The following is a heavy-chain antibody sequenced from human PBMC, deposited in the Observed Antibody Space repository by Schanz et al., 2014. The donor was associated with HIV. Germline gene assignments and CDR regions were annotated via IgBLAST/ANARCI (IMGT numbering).Heavy chain of an antibody. CDR2: ISGSGGTT. CDR1: GFTFGNYA. CDR3: ASGVRGHYYYYAMDV. Sequence: EVQLLESGGGLVQPGGSLRLSCAASGFTFGNYAMSWVRQAPGKGLEWVSGISGSGGTTFYADSVKGRFTISRDNSKNTLILQMNSLRAEDTAVYYCASGVRGHYYYYAMDVWGQGTTVTVSS. J-gene: IGHJ6*02. V-gene: IGHV3-23*01. D-gene: IGHD1-26*01.